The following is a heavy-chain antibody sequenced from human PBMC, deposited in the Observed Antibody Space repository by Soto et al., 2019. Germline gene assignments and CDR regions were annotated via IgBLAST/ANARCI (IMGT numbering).Heavy chain of an antibody. CDR2: ISAYNGNT. V-gene: IGHV1-18*04. J-gene: IGHJ6*02. CDR3: ARGPVYDILTGGYYYYGMDV. CDR1: GYTFTSYG. D-gene: IGHD3-9*01. Sequence: ASVKVSCKASGYTFTSYGISWVRQAPGQGLEWMGWISAYNGNTNYAQKLQGRVTMTTDTSTSTAYMELRSLRSDDTAVYYCARGPVYDILTGGYYYYGMDVWGQGTTVTVSS.